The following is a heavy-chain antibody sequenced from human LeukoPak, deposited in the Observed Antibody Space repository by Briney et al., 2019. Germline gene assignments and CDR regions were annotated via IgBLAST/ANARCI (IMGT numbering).Heavy chain of an antibody. CDR2: IRQDGSEK. J-gene: IGHJ3*02. Sequence: PGGSLILSCAASGFTFSSFWMTWVRQAPGKGLEWVANIRQDGSEKYYVDSVEGRFTISRDNAKKSLFLQMNSLRVEDTAVYYCARDMRGDGFDIWGQGTIVTVSS. V-gene: IGHV3-7*04. D-gene: IGHD2-2*01. CDR1: GFTFSSFW. CDR3: ARDMRGDGFDI.